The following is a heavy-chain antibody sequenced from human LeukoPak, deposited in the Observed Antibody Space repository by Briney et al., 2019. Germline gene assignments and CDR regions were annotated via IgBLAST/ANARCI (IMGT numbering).Heavy chain of an antibody. CDR2: ISGGGDHT. CDR3: ARCQYNSSPDF. V-gene: IGHV3-11*03. D-gene: IGHD6-13*01. Sequence: GGSLTLSCAASGFNFRDYWVSWIRQAPGKGLEWVSYISGGGDHTKYADSVKGRFTISRDNAKNSLYLQMDSLRAEDTAVYCARCQYNSSPDFWGEGSLVSVSS. CDR1: GFNFRDYW. J-gene: IGHJ4*02.